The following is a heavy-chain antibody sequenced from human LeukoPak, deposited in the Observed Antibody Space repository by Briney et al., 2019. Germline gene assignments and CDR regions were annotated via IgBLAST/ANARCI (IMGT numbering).Heavy chain of an antibody. CDR2: ISGSGDST. J-gene: IGHJ5*02. V-gene: IGHV3-23*01. D-gene: IGHD5-24*01. CDR1: GFTFSSYA. Sequence: GGSLRLSCAASGFTFSSYAMSWVRQAPGKGLEWVSAISGSGDSTYYGDSVKGRFTISRDNSKNTLYLQMNSLRAEDTAVYYCAKIPLDRATIRWFDPWGQGTLVTVSS. CDR3: AKIPLDRATIRWFDP.